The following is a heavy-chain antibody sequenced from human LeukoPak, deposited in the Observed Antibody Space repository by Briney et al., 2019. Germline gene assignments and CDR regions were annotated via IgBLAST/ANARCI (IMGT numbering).Heavy chain of an antibody. Sequence: ASVKVSCKASGYTFTSYYMHWVRQAPGQGLEWMGIINPSGGDTSYAQKFQGRLTMTRDTSTNRVYMELTSLRSEDTAVYYCAREVMDNLRFDYWGQGTLVTVSS. J-gene: IGHJ4*02. CDR1: GYTFTSYY. CDR3: AREVMDNLRFDY. V-gene: IGHV1-46*01. CDR2: INPSGGDT. D-gene: IGHD1-14*01.